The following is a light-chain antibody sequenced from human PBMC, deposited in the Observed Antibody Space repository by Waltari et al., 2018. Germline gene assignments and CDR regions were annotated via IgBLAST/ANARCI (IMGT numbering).Light chain of an antibody. V-gene: IGKV1-39*01. CDR3: QQSYSTLYT. CDR2: AAS. J-gene: IGKJ2*01. Sequence: DIQMTQSTSSLSASVGDRVTITCRASQRISSYLNWYQQKPGKAPKLLIYAASSLQSGVPSRFSGSGSGTDFTLTISSLQPEDFATYYCQQSYSTLYTFGQGTKLEIK. CDR1: QRISSY.